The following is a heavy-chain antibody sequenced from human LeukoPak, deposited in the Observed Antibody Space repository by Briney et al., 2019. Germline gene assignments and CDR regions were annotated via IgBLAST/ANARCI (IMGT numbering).Heavy chain of an antibody. CDR1: GFTFSSYG. D-gene: IGHD3-22*01. V-gene: IGHV3-30*02. J-gene: IGHJ4*02. CDR3: AKVDCYYDSSGYYYSKSRGYYFDY. Sequence: GGSLRLSCAASGFTFSSYGMHWVRQAPGKGLEWVAFIRYDGSNKYYADSVKGRFTISRDNSKNTLYLQMNSLRAEDTAVYYRAKVDCYYDSSGYYYSKSRGYYFDYWGQGTLVTVSS. CDR2: IRYDGSNK.